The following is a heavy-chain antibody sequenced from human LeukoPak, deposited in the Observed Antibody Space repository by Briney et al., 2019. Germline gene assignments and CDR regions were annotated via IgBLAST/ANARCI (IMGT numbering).Heavy chain of an antibody. CDR3: ARGQQWLVGGYFDY. V-gene: IGHV5-51*01. J-gene: IGHJ4*02. CDR2: IYPADSDT. D-gene: IGHD6-19*01. CDR1: GYSFTRYW. Sequence: ESLKTSSKGSGYSFTRYWMGCVRQMPGKGLEWMGVIYPADSDTRYTPSFQGQVTISADKSISTAYLQWSSLKASDTAMYYCARGQQWLVGGYFDYWGQGTLVTVSS.